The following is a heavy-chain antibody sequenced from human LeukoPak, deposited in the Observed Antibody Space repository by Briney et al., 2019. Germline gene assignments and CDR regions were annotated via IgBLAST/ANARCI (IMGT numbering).Heavy chain of an antibody. D-gene: IGHD3-16*01. Sequence: GGSLRLSCTASGFTFSYWMTWVRQAPGMGLEWVANIEDDGEKYYVDSVRGRFTISRDNARNSLYLQMNSLRVDDTAVYYCARGRGLDYWGQGTLVTVSS. J-gene: IGHJ4*02. CDR1: GFTFSYW. CDR3: ARGRGLDY. CDR2: IEDDGEK. V-gene: IGHV3-7*03.